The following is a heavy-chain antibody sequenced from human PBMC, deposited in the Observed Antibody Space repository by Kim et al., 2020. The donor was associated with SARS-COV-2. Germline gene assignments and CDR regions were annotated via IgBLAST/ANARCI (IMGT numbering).Heavy chain of an antibody. CDR2: INPSGGST. J-gene: IGHJ6*03. D-gene: IGHD6-13*01. Sequence: ASVKVSCKASGYTFTSYYMHWVRQAPGQGLEWMGIINPSGGSTSYAQKFQGRVTMTRDTSTSTVYMELSSLRSEDTAVYYCARGSSIAAAGTKVWYYYYMDVWGKGTTVTVSS. CDR3: ARGSSIAAAGTKVWYYYYMDV. CDR1: GYTFTSYY. V-gene: IGHV1-46*01.